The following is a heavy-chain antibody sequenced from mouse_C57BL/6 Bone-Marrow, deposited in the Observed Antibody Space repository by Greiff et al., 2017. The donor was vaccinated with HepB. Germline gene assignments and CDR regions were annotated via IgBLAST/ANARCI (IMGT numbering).Heavy chain of an antibody. J-gene: IGHJ1*03. CDR2: IHPNSGST. D-gene: IGHD1-1*01. Sequence: QVQLKQPGAELVKPGASVKLSCKASGYTFTSYWMHWVKQRPGQGLEWIGMIHPNSGSTNYNEKFKSKATLTVDKSSSTAYMQLSSLTSEDSAVYYCARRITTVVPDWYFDVWGTGTTVTVSS. CDR1: GYTFTSYW. CDR3: ARRITTVVPDWYFDV. V-gene: IGHV1-64*01.